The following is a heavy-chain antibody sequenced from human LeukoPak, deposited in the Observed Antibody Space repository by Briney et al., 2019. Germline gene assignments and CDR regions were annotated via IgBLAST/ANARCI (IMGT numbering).Heavy chain of an antibody. CDR2: ISAYNGNT. CDR3: ARDQDPGAFDI. Sequence: ASVKVSFKASSYTLTNYGISWVRQAPGQGLEWMGWISAYNGNTNYAQNPQGRVTMTTDTSTNTAYMELRSLRSDDTAVYYCARDQDPGAFDIWGQGTMVTVSS. V-gene: IGHV1-18*01. CDR1: SYTLTNYG. J-gene: IGHJ3*02.